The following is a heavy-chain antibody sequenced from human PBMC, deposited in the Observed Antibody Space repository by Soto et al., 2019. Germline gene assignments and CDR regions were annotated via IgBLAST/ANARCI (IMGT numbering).Heavy chain of an antibody. CDR2: INPKTAAT. D-gene: IGHD1-26*01. J-gene: IGHJ6*02. CDR3: ARIKWGLDYYNGMDV. Sequence: QVQLVQSGAEVKKSGASVKVSCKASGYSFSDYFIQWVRQAPGQGLEWVAWINPKTAATNYAKKFQGRVSLTWDTSFSTAYVELTRLRPDDTAVYYCARIKWGLDYYNGMDVWGQGTTVFVSS. V-gene: IGHV1-2*02. CDR1: GYSFSDYF.